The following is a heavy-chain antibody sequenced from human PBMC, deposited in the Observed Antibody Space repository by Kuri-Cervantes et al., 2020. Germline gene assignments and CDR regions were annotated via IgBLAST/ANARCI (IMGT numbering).Heavy chain of an antibody. Sequence: GSLRLSCTVSGGSISRYYWSWIRQPPGRGLEWIGYIYNRGSTNYNPSLKSGVTISVDTSKNQFSLKLSSVTAADTAVYYCARGPHLFDIWGQGTMVTVSS. J-gene: IGHJ3*02. CDR2: IYNRGST. CDR1: GGSISRYY. V-gene: IGHV4-59*12. CDR3: ARGPHLFDI.